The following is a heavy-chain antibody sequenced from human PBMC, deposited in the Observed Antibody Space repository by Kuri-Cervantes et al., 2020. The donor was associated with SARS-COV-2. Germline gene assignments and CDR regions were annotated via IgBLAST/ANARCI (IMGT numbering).Heavy chain of an antibody. J-gene: IGHJ5*02. Sequence: LRLSCQVPGGPISSYYWSWIRQPPGKGLEWIGYIYYSGSTNYNPSLKSRVTISVDTSKNQLSLKLRSVTAADTAVYYCARVDCSSTSCYGVVGWFDPWGQGTLVTVSS. V-gene: IGHV4-59*01. CDR2: IYYSGST. D-gene: IGHD2-2*01. CDR3: ARVDCSSTSCYGVVGWFDP. CDR1: GGPISSYY.